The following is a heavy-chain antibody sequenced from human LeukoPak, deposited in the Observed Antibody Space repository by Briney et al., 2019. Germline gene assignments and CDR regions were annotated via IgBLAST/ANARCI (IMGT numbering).Heavy chain of an antibody. J-gene: IGHJ5*02. Sequence: SETLSLTCSVSTGSISTSSYYWGWIRQPPGKGLEWIGSIHYRGSTYYNPSLKSRVTISVDTSKNQFSLKLSSVTAADTAVYYCASGVPSGYSSSWYGSWGQGTLVTVSS. CDR1: TGSISTSSYY. CDR3: ASGVPSGYSSSWYGS. V-gene: IGHV4-39*07. CDR2: IHYRGST. D-gene: IGHD6-13*01.